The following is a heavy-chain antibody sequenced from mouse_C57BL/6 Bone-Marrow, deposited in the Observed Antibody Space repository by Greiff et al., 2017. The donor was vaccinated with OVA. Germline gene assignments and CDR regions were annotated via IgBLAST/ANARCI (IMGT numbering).Heavy chain of an antibody. CDR1: GYTFTDYE. CDR2: IDPETGGT. D-gene: IGHD1-1*01. V-gene: IGHV1-15*01. J-gene: IGHJ3*01. CDR3: TRGRYYYGSSPWFAY. Sequence: QVQLQESGAELVRPGASVTLSCKASGYTFTDYEMHWVKQTPVHGLEWIGAIDPETGGTAYNQKFKGKAILTADKSSSTAYMELRSLTSEDSAVYYCTRGRYYYGSSPWFAYWGQGTLVTVSA.